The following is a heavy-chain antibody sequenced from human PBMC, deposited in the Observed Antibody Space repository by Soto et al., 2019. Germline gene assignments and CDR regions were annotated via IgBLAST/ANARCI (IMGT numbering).Heavy chain of an antibody. CDR1: GGSISSSSYY. CDR2: IYYSGST. D-gene: IGHD3-3*01. J-gene: IGHJ4*02. Sequence: PSETLSLTCTVSGGSISSSSYYWGWIRQPPGKGLEWIGSIYYSGSTYYNPSLKSRVTISVDTSKNQFSLKLSSVTAADTAVYYCARDSPEDFWSGYPPTLWGQGTLVTVSS. V-gene: IGHV4-39*07. CDR3: ARDSPEDFWSGYPPTL.